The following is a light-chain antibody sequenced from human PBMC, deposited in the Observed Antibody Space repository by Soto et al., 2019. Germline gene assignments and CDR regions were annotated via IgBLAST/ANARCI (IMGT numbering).Light chain of an antibody. CDR1: SSDVGGYNY. CDR3: SSYTSSSTPVV. Sequence: QSALTQPASVSGSPGQSITISCTGTSSDVGGYNYVSCYQQHPGKAPKLMIYDVSNRPSGVSNRFSGSKSGNTASLTISGLQAEDDADYYFSSYTSSSTPVVFGGGTKLTVL. CDR2: DVS. J-gene: IGLJ2*01. V-gene: IGLV2-14*01.